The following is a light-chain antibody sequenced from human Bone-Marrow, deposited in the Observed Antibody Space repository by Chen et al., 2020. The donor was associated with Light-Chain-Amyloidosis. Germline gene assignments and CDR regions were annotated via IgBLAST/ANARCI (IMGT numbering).Light chain of an antibody. CDR3: QQYHSYPFT. J-gene: IGKJ2*01. CDR2: DAS. CDR1: QSIVKW. V-gene: IGKV1-5*01. Sequence: DIQMTQSPSTLSASVGDRVTITCRASQSIVKWVAWYQQKPGKAPKLVIYDASTLERGVPLRFSGSGSGTEFSLTITSLQPDDFATYYCQQYHSYPFTFGQGTNLEIK.